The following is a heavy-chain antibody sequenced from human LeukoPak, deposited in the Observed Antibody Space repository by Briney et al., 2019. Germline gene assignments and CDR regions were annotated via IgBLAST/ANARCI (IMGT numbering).Heavy chain of an antibody. CDR3: GKDIVDSPHYYDSSGLDY. CDR1: GFTFSDYY. V-gene: IGHV3-11*05. CDR2: ISSGGSDT. Sequence: GGSLRLSCAASGFTFSDYYMSWIRQAPGKGLEWVSYISSGGSDTNYADSVKGRFTISRDNSKNSLYLQMNSLRTEDTALYYCGKDIVDSPHYYDSSGLDYWGQGTLVTVSS. D-gene: IGHD3-22*01. J-gene: IGHJ4*02.